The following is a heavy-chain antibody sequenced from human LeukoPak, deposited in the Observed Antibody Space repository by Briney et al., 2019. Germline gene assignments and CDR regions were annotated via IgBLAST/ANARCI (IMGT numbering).Heavy chain of an antibody. D-gene: IGHD6-19*01. Sequence: ASVTVSCKASGYTFTGYYMHWVRQAPGQGLEWMGWINPNSGGKNYAQKLQGSLTMTTDPPISTAYMELSRLRSDDTAVYYCARVSRQYSSGWYWFDPWGQGTLVTVSS. CDR2: INPNSGGK. CDR3: ARVSRQYSSGWYWFDP. CDR1: GYTFTGYY. V-gene: IGHV1-2*02. J-gene: IGHJ5*02.